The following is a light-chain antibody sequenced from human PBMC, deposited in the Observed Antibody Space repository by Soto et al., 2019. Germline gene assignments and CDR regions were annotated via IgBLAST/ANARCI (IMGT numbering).Light chain of an antibody. CDR2: EVS. J-gene: IGLJ1*01. V-gene: IGLV2-14*01. CDR3: LSKTSTISYV. Sequence: QSVLTQPASVSGSPGQSIAISCTGTTSDVGGYNYVSWYQQHPGKVPKLLIHEVSNRPSGVSNRFSGSKSGNTASLTISGLQAEGEADYYCLSKTSTISYVFGTGTKVTVL. CDR1: TSDVGGYNY.